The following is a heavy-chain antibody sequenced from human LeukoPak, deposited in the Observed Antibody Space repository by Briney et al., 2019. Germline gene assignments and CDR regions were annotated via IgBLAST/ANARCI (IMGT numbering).Heavy chain of an antibody. D-gene: IGHD2-2*01. CDR2: ISGSGGST. Sequence: GGSLRLSCAASGFTFNSYAMSWVRQAPGKGLEWVSAISGSGGSTYYADSVKGRFTISRDNSKNTLYLQMNSLRAEDTAAYYCAKGLYCSSTSCPKAYNWFDPWGQGTLVTVSS. CDR1: GFTFNSYA. V-gene: IGHV3-23*01. CDR3: AKGLYCSSTSCPKAYNWFDP. J-gene: IGHJ5*02.